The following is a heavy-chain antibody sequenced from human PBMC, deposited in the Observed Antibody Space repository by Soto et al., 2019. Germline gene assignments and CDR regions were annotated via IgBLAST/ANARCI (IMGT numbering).Heavy chain of an antibody. J-gene: IGHJ6*02. CDR1: GGSFSGYY. V-gene: IGHV4-34*01. Sequence: SETLSLTCAVYGGSFSGYYWSWIRQPPGKGLEWIGEINHSGSTNYNPSLKSRVTISVDTSKNQFSLKLSSVTAADTAVYYCARGQEGDCTNGVCYSYYYGMDVWGQGTTVTVSS. CDR2: INHSGST. D-gene: IGHD2-8*01. CDR3: ARGQEGDCTNGVCYSYYYGMDV.